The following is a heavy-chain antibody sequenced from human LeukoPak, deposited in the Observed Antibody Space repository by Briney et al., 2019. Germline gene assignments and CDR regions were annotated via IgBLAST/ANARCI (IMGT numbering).Heavy chain of an antibody. CDR2: ISYDGSNK. CDR1: GFTFSSYG. CDR3: AKDPGGLLWFGELPPYFDY. Sequence: PGGSLRLSCAASGFTFSSYGMHWVRQAPGKGLEWVAGISYDGSNKYYADSVKGRFTISRDNSKNTLYLQMNSLRAEATAVYYSAKDPGGLLWFGELPPYFDYWGQGTLVTVSS. J-gene: IGHJ4*02. V-gene: IGHV3-30*18. D-gene: IGHD3-10*01.